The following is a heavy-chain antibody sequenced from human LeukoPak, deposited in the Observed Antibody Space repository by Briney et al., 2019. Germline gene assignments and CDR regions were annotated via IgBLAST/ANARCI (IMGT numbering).Heavy chain of an antibody. V-gene: IGHV4-61*02. Sequence: SETLSLTCTVSGGSISSGSYYWSWIRQPAGKGLEWIGRIYTSGSTNYNPSLKSRVTISGDTSKNQFSLKLSSVTAADTAVYYCARSQRYCSSTSCYGGSGYYYYMDVWGKGTTVTVSS. D-gene: IGHD2-2*01. CDR1: GGSISSGSYY. J-gene: IGHJ6*03. CDR3: ARSQRYCSSTSCYGGSGYYYYMDV. CDR2: IYTSGST.